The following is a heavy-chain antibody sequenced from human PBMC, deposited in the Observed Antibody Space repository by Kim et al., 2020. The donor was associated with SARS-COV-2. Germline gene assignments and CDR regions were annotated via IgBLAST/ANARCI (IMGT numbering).Heavy chain of an antibody. CDR2: ISGSGGST. J-gene: IGHJ4*02. V-gene: IGHV3-23*01. CDR3: AKGGVITMIVVPFVDY. CDR1: GFTFSSYA. Sequence: GGSLRLSCAASGFTFSSYAMSWVRQAPGKGLEWVSAISGSGGSTYYADSVKGRFTISRDNSKNTLYLQMNSLRAEDTAVYYCAKGGVITMIVVPFVDYWGQGTLVTVSS. D-gene: IGHD3-22*01.